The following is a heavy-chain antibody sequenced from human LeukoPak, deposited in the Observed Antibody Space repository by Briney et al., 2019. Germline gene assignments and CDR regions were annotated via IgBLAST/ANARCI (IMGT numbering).Heavy chain of an antibody. J-gene: IGHJ4*02. D-gene: IGHD3-3*01. Sequence: VASVKVSCKASGGTFSSYAISWVRQAPGQGLEWMGGIIPIFGTANYAQKFQGRVTITADESTSTAYMELSSLRSEDTAVYYCARAGFWSGYVWDYWGQGTLVTVSS. CDR3: ARAGFWSGYVWDY. V-gene: IGHV1-69*13. CDR2: IIPIFGTA. CDR1: GGTFSSYA.